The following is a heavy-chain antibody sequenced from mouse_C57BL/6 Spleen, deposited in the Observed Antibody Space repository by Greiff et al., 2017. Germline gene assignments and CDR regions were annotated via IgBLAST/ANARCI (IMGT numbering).Heavy chain of an antibody. CDR1: GYTFTSYW. D-gene: IGHD2-4*01. Sequence: QVQLQQPGAELVKPGASVKMSCKASGYTFTSYWITWVKQRPGQGLEWIGDIYPGSGSTNYNEKFKSKATLTVDTSASTAYMQLSSLTSEDSAVYYCAREGYDYEYYFDYWGQGTTLTVSS. CDR3: AREGYDYEYYFDY. CDR2: IYPGSGST. V-gene: IGHV1-55*01. J-gene: IGHJ2*01.